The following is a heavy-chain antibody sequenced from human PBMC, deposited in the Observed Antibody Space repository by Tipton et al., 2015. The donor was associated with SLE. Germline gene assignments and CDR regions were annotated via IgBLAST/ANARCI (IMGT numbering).Heavy chain of an antibody. CDR1: GGSISSYY. CDR2: IYYSGST. V-gene: IGHV4-59*08. D-gene: IGHD5-18*01. Sequence: TLSLTCTVSGGSISSYYWSWIRQPPGKGLEWIGYIYYSGSTNYNPSLKSRVTISVDTSKNQFSLKLSSVTAADTAVYYCARGYSYGFNWFDPWGQGTLVTVSS. CDR3: ARGYSYGFNWFDP. J-gene: IGHJ5*02.